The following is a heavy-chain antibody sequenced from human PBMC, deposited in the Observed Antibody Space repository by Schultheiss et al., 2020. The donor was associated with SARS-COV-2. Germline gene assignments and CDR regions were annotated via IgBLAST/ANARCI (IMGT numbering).Heavy chain of an antibody. D-gene: IGHD3-3*01. CDR2: ISGSGDNT. V-gene: IGHV3-23*01. CDR3: AKDLDYDFWSAYYKFDY. CDR1: GFTFKSFA. Sequence: GESLKISCAASGFTFKSFAMSWVRQAPGKGLEWVAGISGSGDNTYDAPSVKGRFTISRGNSKNTLYLQMNSLGAEDTAVYYCAKDLDYDFWSAYYKFDYWGQGTLVTVSS. J-gene: IGHJ4*02.